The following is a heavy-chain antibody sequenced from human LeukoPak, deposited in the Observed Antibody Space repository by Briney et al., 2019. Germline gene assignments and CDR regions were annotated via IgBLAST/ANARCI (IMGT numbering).Heavy chain of an antibody. J-gene: IGHJ6*03. CDR3: TRGSQGSGNYHFYYYMDV. Sequence: PGGSLSLSCTESGFTFGEYALSWVRQAPGRVLGWVGFVSSKAYGGTPEYAASVKGRFTISRDDSKSIAYLQMNSLKAEDTDVYSCTRGSQGSGNYHFYYYMDVWGKGTTVTISS. D-gene: IGHD3-10*01. V-gene: IGHV3-49*04. CDR1: GFTFGEYA. CDR2: VSSKAYGGTP.